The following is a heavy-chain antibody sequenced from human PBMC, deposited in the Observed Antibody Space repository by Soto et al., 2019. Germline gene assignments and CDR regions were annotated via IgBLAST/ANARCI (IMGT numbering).Heavy chain of an antibody. CDR1: GGSISDSNYY. D-gene: IGHD3-22*01. J-gene: IGHJ4*02. CDR2: IYYTGNT. Sequence: SETLSLTCNVYGGSISDSNYYLGCFRQPPGKRLEWIGSIYYTGNTYYNPSLKSRVTISVDTSKNQFSLKLGSVTAADTAVYFCERHSIWLLLSDYWGQGTLVTVSS. CDR3: ERHSIWLLLSDY. V-gene: IGHV4-39*01.